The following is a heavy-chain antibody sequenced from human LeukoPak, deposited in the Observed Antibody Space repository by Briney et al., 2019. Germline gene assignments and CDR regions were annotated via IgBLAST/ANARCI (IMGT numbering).Heavy chain of an antibody. J-gene: IGHJ4*02. V-gene: IGHV4-30-2*01. CDR2: IYHSGST. CDR3: ASLGGPYDY. D-gene: IGHD3-16*01. CDR1: GGSISSGGYS. Sequence: TPSETLSLTCAVSGGSISSGGYSWSWIRQPPGKGLEWIEYIYHSGSTYYNPSLKSRVTISVDRSKNQFSLKLSSVTAADTAVYYCASLGGPYDYWGQGTLVTVSS.